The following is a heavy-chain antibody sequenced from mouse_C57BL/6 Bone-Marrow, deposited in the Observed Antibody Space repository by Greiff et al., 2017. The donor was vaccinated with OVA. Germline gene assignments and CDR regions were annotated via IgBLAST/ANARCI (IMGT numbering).Heavy chain of an antibody. D-gene: IGHD2-2*01. CDR3: SRWGYDGDY. Sequence: QVQLQQPGAELVKPGASVKLSCKASGYTFTSYWMQWVKQRPGQGLEWIGAIDPSASYTTYNQKFKGKATLTVDKSSSTAYMQLSSLTSEDSAVSYCSRWGYDGDYWGQGTTVTVSS. J-gene: IGHJ4*01. CDR1: GYTFTSYW. V-gene: IGHV1-50*01. CDR2: IDPSASYT.